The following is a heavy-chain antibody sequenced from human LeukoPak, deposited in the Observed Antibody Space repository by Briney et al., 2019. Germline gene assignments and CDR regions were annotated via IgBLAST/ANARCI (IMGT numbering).Heavy chain of an antibody. CDR3: ARADEGFGELWRGFDP. V-gene: IGHV3-48*03. Sequence: PGGSLRLSCAASGFTFSSYEMNWVRQAPGKGLEWVSYISSSGSTIYYADSVKGRFTISRDNSKNTLYLQMNSLRAEDTAVYYCARADEGFGELWRGFDPWGQGTLVTVSS. J-gene: IGHJ5*02. CDR1: GFTFSSYE. CDR2: ISSSGSTI. D-gene: IGHD3-10*01.